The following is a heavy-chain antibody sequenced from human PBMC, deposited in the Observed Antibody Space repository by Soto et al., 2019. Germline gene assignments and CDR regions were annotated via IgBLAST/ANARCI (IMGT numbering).Heavy chain of an antibody. D-gene: IGHD4-4*01. J-gene: IGHJ6*03. Sequence: PSETLSLTCTVSGCSISSYYWSWIRQPPGKGLEWIGYIYYSGSTNYNPSLKSRVTISVDTSKNQFSLKLSSVTAADTAVYYCARAYSNYVVYYMDVWGKGTTVTVSS. CDR2: IYYSGST. CDR3: ARAYSNYVVYYMDV. CDR1: GCSISSYY. V-gene: IGHV4-59*01.